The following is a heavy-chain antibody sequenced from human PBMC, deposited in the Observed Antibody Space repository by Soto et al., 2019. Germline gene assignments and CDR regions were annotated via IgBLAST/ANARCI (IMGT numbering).Heavy chain of an antibody. CDR1: GYIFTAYS. J-gene: IGHJ1*01. CDR3: AREENCSDGICYSEYFQR. D-gene: IGHD2-15*01. CDR2: VNPSGGST. Sequence: QVQLEQSGAEVKKPGASVKVSCKASGYIFTAYSMHWVRRAPGQGLQWMGVVNPSGGSTNYAQKLHGRITLTRDTSRNTFYMDLSSLTSEDTAVYYCAREENCSDGICYSEYFQRWGQGTLVTVSS. V-gene: IGHV1-46*01.